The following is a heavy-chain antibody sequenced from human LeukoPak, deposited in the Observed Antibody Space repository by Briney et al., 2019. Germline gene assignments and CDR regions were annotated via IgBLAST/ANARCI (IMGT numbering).Heavy chain of an antibody. V-gene: IGHV3-21*01. CDR1: GFTLSSYS. CDR3: ARDTTSPNYDFWSGYSDAFDI. CDR2: ISSSSSYI. J-gene: IGHJ3*02. D-gene: IGHD3-3*01. Sequence: GGSLRLSCAASGFTLSSYSMNWVRQAPGKGLEWVSSISSSSSYIYYADSVKGRFTISRDNAKNSLYLQMNSLRAEDTAVYYCARDTTSPNYDFWSGYSDAFDIWGQGTMVTVSS.